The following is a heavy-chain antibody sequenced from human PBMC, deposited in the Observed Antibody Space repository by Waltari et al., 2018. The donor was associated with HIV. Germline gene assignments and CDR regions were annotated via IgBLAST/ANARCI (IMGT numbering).Heavy chain of an antibody. V-gene: IGHV4-39*01. D-gene: IGHD4-17*01. CDR3: APRDYGDYQFDY. Sequence: QPQLQESGPGLVKPSENLSLTCTFSGGSIISYGYYWGWIRQPPGKGLEWIGSVYYSGSTYYNPSLKSRVTISVDTSKNQFYLRLRSVTAADTAVYYCAPRDYGDYQFDYWGRGTLVTVAS. CDR2: VYYSGST. CDR1: GGSIISYGYY. J-gene: IGHJ4*02.